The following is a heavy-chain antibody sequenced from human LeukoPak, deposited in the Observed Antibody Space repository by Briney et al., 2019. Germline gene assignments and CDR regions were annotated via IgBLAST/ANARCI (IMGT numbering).Heavy chain of an antibody. J-gene: IGHJ4*02. CDR1: GYTFTGYY. CDR3: ARDLTVAGTESYFDY. Sequence: GASVKVSCKASGYTFTGYYMHWVRQAPGQGLEWMGWINPNSGGTNYAQKFQGRVTMTRDTSISTAYMELSRLRSDDTAVYYCARDLTVAGTESYFDYWGQGTLVTLSS. V-gene: IGHV1-2*02. D-gene: IGHD6-19*01. CDR2: INPNSGGT.